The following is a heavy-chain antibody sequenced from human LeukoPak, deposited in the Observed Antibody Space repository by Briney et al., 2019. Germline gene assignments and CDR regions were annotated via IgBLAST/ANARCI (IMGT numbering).Heavy chain of an antibody. CDR2: IIPIFGTA. D-gene: IGHD2-15*01. CDR3: ARDVRYCSGGSCYPDAFGI. J-gene: IGHJ3*02. CDR1: GGTFSSYA. Sequence: SVKVSCKASGGTFSSYAISWVRQAPGQGLEWMGGIIPIFGTANYAQKFQGRVTITTDESTSTAYMELSGLRSEDTAVYYCARDVRYCSGGSCYPDAFGIWGQGTMVTVSS. V-gene: IGHV1-69*05.